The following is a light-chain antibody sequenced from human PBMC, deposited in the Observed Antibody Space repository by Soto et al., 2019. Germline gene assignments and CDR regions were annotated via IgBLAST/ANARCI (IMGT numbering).Light chain of an antibody. CDR1: QSLATN. CDR3: ELCNHWPST. Sequence: IVGTQFPAALTLSRGGRPTLSCSASQSLATNLAWYQQKPGQAPRLLIYGASTRATGIPPRFSGTGSGTEFTLTIKGLQSEDCAVYYCELCNHWPSTFGQGTRLEIK. V-gene: IGKV3-15*01. J-gene: IGKJ5*01. CDR2: GAS.